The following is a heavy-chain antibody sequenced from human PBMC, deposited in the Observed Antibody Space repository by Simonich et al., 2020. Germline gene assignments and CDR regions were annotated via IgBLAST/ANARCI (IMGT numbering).Heavy chain of an antibody. V-gene: IGHV4-59*01. CDR1: GGSIRSYY. CDR2: IYYSGST. CDR3: ARGGLYFDY. J-gene: IGHJ4*02. Sequence: QVQLQESGPGLVKPSETLSLTCTVSGGSIRSYYWSWIQQPPGKGLEWIGYIYYSGSTNYNPSLKSRVTISVDTSKNQFSLKLSSVTAADTAVYYCARGGLYFDYWGQGTLVTVSS. D-gene: IGHD2-15*01.